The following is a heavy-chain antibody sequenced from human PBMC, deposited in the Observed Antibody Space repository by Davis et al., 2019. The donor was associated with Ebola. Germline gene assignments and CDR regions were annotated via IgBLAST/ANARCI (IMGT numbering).Heavy chain of an antibody. CDR3: ACLRRTITGMDDAFDI. V-gene: IGHV5-51*01. D-gene: IGHD5/OR15-5a*01. J-gene: IGHJ3*02. CDR1: GYSFTSYW. CDR2: IYPGDSDT. Sequence: GESLKISCKGSGYSFTSYWIGWVRQMPGKGLECMGIIYPGDSDTRYSPSFRGQVTISADKSIKTAFLQWSSLKASDTAMYYCACLRRTITGMDDAFDIWGQGTMVTVSS.